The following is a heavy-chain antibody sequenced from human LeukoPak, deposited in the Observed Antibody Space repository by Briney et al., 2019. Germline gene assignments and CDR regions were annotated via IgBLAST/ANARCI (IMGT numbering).Heavy chain of an antibody. CDR1: GYTLTELS. V-gene: IGHV1-24*01. D-gene: IGHD6-13*01. J-gene: IGHJ5*02. CDR3: ATDLSGSSSS. CDR2: FDPEDGET. Sequence: ASVKVSCKVSGYTLTELSMHWVRQAPGKALEWMGGFDPEDGETIYAQKFQGRVTMTEDTSTDTAYMELGSLRSEDTAVYYCATDLSGSSSSWGQGTLVTVSS.